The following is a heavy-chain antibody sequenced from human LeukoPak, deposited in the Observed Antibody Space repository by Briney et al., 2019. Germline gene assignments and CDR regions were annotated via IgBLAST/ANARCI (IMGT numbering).Heavy chain of an antibody. Sequence: NPGGSLRLSCAASGFIFSSYGMNWVRQAPGKGLEWVSSLSRSSTYLYYADSVKGRFTISRDNAKNSLYLQMNSLRAEDTAVYYCARDSGYDYPPYGGMDVWGQGTTVTVSS. J-gene: IGHJ6*02. CDR1: GFIFSSYG. D-gene: IGHD5-12*01. V-gene: IGHV3-21*01. CDR2: LSRSSTYL. CDR3: ARDSGYDYPPYGGMDV.